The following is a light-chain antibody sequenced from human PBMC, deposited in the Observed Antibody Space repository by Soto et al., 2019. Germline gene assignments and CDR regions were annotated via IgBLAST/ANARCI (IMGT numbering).Light chain of an antibody. CDR3: QHYNKWPLT. CDR1: QSVSNN. V-gene: IGKV3-15*01. CDR2: FAS. J-gene: IGKJ4*01. Sequence: EIVMTQSPATLSLSPGEKATLSCRASQSVSNNLAWYQQKPGQAPRLLIYFASTRATGIPARFSGSGSGTEFTLTISSLPSEDSATYYCQHYNKWPLTFGGGTKVETK.